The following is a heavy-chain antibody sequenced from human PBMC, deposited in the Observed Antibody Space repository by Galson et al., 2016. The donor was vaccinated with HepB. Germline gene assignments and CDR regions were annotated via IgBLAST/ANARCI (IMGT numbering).Heavy chain of an antibody. Sequence: SVKVSCKASGYTFTRYYMHWVRQAPGQGLEWMGIINPNGGSTSYSQKFQGRVTMTRDTSTSTVYMELSSLRSEDTAVYYCARASSRDSSSWYGAEYFQHWGQGNLVTVSS. CDR2: INPNGGST. CDR1: GYTFTRYY. J-gene: IGHJ1*01. V-gene: IGHV1-46*01. CDR3: ARASSRDSSSWYGAEYFQH. D-gene: IGHD6-13*01.